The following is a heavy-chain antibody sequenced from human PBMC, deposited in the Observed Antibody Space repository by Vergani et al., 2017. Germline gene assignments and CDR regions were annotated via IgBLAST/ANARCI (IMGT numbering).Heavy chain of an antibody. Sequence: QVQLQESGPGLVKPSQTLSLTCTVSGGSISSGGYYWSWIRQPPGKGLEWIGCIYYSGSTYYNPSLNSRVTISVDTSKNQFSLKLRSVTAADTAVYYCARVGRSPYVDSPNYYYYMDVWGKGTTVTVSS. D-gene: IGHD4-17*01. V-gene: IGHV4-31*03. CDR2: IYYSGST. CDR1: GGSISSGGYY. CDR3: ARVGRSPYVDSPNYYYYMDV. J-gene: IGHJ6*03.